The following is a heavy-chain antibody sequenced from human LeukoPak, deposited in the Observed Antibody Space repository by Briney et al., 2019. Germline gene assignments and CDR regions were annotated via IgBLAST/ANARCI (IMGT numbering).Heavy chain of an antibody. CDR1: GYTFTSYG. CDR3: ARAPLYSSSYGYWYFDL. D-gene: IGHD6-6*01. J-gene: IGHJ2*01. V-gene: IGHV1-18*01. Sequence: GASVKVSCKASGYTFTSYGISWVRQAPGQGLEWMGWISAYNGNTNYAQKLQGRVTMTTDTSTSTAYMELRSLRSDDTAVYYCARAPLYSSSYGYWYFDLWGRGTLVTVSS. CDR2: ISAYNGNT.